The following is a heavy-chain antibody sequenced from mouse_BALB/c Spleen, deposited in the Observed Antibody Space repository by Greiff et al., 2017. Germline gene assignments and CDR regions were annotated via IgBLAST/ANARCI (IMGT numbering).Heavy chain of an antibody. CDR1: GYPFTSSD. D-gene: IGHD4-1*01. CDR2: IYPGDGST. Sequence: QVQLQQSGPELVKPGAFVKISCKASGYPFTSSDLNWVKQRPGPGREWIGWIYPGDGSTKYNEKFKGKATLTADKSSSTAYMQLSSLTSENSAVYVCARGTGAHVDYWGQGTTLTVSA. CDR3: ARGTGAHVDY. J-gene: IGHJ2*01. V-gene: IGHV1S56*01.